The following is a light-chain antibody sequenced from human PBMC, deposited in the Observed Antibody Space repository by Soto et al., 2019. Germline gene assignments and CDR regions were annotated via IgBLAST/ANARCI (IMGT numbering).Light chain of an antibody. CDR3: QQYDTYIYA. CDR2: KAS. Sequence: DIQMTQSPYILSASIGDRVTITCRASQGIKSWLAWYQQRPGQAPKLLIYKASILEVGVPSRFSGSGSGTEFTLTISSLQPGDSATYYCQQYDTYIYAFGQGTKVEI. V-gene: IGKV1-5*03. J-gene: IGKJ2*01. CDR1: QGIKSW.